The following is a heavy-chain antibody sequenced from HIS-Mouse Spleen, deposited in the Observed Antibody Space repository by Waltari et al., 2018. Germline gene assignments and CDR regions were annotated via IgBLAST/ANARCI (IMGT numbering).Heavy chain of an antibody. V-gene: IGHV3-30*18. CDR3: AKDKHHAFDY. Sequence: QVQLVESGGGVVQPVRSLRLSCAASGFTFSSYGMHWVRQAPGKGVEWVAVISYDGSSKYYADSVKGRFTISRDNSKNTLYLQMNSLRAEDTAVYYCAKDKHHAFDYWGQGTLVTVSS. CDR1: GFTFSSYG. CDR2: ISYDGSSK. J-gene: IGHJ4*02.